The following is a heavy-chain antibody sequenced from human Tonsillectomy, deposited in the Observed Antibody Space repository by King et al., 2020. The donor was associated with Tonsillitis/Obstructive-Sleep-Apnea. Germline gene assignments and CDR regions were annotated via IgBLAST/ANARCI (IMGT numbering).Heavy chain of an antibody. CDR2: IYPGDSDT. D-gene: IGHD2-15*01. CDR3: AKLRGYCSGGSCSRYYFDY. CDR1: GYSFTSYW. J-gene: IGHJ4*02. Sequence: QLVQSGAEVKKPGESLKISCKGSGYSFTSYWIGWVRQMPGKGLEWMGIIYPGDSDTRYSPSFQGQVTISADKSISTAYLQWSSLKASDTAMYYCAKLRGYCSGGSCSRYYFDYWGQGTLVTVSS. V-gene: IGHV5-51*03.